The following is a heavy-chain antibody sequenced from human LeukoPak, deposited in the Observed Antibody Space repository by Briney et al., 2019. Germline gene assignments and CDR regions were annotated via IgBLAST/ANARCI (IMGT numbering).Heavy chain of an antibody. D-gene: IGHD6-19*01. V-gene: IGHV4-39*01. CDR3: ARHRDSSGWYDFDY. J-gene: IGHJ4*02. CDR1: GGSFSSYY. CDR2: IYYSGST. Sequence: SETLSLTCAVYGGSFSSYYWSWIRQPPGKGLEWIGSIYYSGSTYYNPSLKSRVSISVDTSKDQFSLKLSSVTAADTAVYYCARHRDSSGWYDFDYWGQGTLVTVSS.